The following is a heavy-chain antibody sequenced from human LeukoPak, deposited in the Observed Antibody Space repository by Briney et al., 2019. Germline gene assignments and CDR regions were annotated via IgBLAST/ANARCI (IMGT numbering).Heavy chain of an antibody. J-gene: IGHJ1*01. CDR3: ARLEYYDSSGYYYAYFQH. Sequence: KASETLSLTCAVSGYSISSCYYWCCIRQPPGKRLEWVGSIYHSGSTYYNPSLKSRVTISVDTSKNQFSLQLSSVTAADTAVYYCARLEYYDSSGYYYAYFQHWGQGTLVTVS. V-gene: IGHV4-38-2*01. D-gene: IGHD3-22*01. CDR2: IYHSGST. CDR1: GYSISSCYY.